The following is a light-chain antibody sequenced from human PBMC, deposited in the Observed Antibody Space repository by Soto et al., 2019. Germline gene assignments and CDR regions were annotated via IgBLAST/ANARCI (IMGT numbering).Light chain of an antibody. CDR1: SSNIGSNT. CDR2: SNN. Sequence: VLTQPPSESGTPGQRVTISCSGSSSNIGSNTVNWYQQLPGTAPKLLIYSNNQRSSGVPDRFSGSKSGTSASLAISGLQSEDEADYYCAAWDDSLNGYVFGTGTKVTVL. J-gene: IGLJ1*01. V-gene: IGLV1-44*01. CDR3: AAWDDSLNGYV.